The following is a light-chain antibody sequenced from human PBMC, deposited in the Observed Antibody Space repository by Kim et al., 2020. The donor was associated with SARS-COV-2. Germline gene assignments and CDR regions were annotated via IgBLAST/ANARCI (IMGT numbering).Light chain of an antibody. CDR1: QTVSGN. V-gene: IGKV3-15*01. CDR2: GAT. CDR3: QQYNSWPPLT. J-gene: IGKJ4*01. Sequence: APGGSTTLACRASQTVSGNLAVYQQKPGQAPRLLIYGATTRATGVPDRFSGSGSGTEFTLTISSLQSEDFAVYYCQQYNSWPPLTFGGATKVDIK.